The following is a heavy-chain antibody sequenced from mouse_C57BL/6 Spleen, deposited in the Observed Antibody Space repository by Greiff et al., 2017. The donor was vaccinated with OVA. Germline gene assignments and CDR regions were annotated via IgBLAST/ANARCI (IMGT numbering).Heavy chain of an antibody. CDR3: AREYYYGSSYFDY. Sequence: QVQLQQSGPELVKPGASVKISCKASGYAFSSSWMNWVKQRPGKGLEWIGRIYPGDGDTNYNGKFKGKATLTADKSSSTAYLQLSSLTSEDSAVYFCAREYYYGSSYFDYWGQGTTLTVSS. D-gene: IGHD1-1*01. CDR1: GYAFSSSW. V-gene: IGHV1-82*01. CDR2: IYPGDGDT. J-gene: IGHJ2*01.